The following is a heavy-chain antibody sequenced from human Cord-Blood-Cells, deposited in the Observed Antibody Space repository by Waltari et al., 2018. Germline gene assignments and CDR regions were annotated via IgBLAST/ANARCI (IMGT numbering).Heavy chain of an antibody. CDR1: GGSISSYY. V-gene: IGHV4-59*01. Sequence: QVQLQESGPGLVKPSETLSLTCTVSGGSISSYYWSWIRQPPGKGLEWIGYIYYSGSTNYNPALTTRVTISVDTSTNQCSLKLSSVTAADTAVYDCARLAAGYSGYDFDYWGQGTLVTVSS. CDR2: IYYSGST. CDR3: ARLAAGYSGYDFDY. D-gene: IGHD5-12*01. J-gene: IGHJ4*02.